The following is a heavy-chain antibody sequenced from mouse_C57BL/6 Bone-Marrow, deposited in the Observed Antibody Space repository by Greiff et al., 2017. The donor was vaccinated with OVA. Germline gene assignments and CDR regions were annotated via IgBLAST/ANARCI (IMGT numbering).Heavy chain of an antibody. Sequence: VQLQQPGAELVRPGSSVKLSCKASGYTFTSYWMDWVKQRPGQGLEWIGNIYPSDSETHYNQKFKDKATLTVDKSSSTAYMQLSSLTSEDSSVYYCARWIYYYGSSYFYYWGQGTTLTVSS. J-gene: IGHJ2*01. CDR1: GYTFTSYW. CDR2: IYPSDSET. V-gene: IGHV1-61*01. D-gene: IGHD1-1*01. CDR3: ARWIYYYGSSYFYY.